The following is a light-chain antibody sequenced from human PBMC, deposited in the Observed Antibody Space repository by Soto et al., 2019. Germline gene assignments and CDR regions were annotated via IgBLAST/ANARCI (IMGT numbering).Light chain of an antibody. CDR1: QSLLHSNGYNY. CDR3: MQALQTRT. V-gene: IGKV2-28*01. Sequence: DIVMTQSPLSLSVTPGEPASISCRSSQSLLHSNGYNYLDWYLQKPGQSPQLLIYFVSNRASGVPDRFSGGGSGTDFTLKISRVEPEDVGVYYCMQALQTRTFGQGTKVDIK. J-gene: IGKJ1*01. CDR2: FVS.